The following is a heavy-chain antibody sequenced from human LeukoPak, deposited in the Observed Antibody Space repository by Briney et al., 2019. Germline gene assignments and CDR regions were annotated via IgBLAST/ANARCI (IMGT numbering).Heavy chain of an antibody. CDR1: GFTFNDYY. CDR3: ARVKIQLWSYDY. V-gene: IGHV3-11*06. J-gene: IGHJ4*02. CDR2: ISSSSSYI. D-gene: IGHD5-18*01. Sequence: GGSLRLSCVASGFTFNDYYMSWIRQAPGKGLEWVSSISSSSSYIYYADSVKGRFTISRDNAKNSLYLQMNSLRAEDTAVYYCARVKIQLWSYDYWGQGTLVTVSS.